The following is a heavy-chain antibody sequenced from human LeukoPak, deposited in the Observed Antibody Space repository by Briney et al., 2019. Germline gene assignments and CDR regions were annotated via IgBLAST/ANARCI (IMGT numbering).Heavy chain of an antibody. CDR2: INPSSGGT. CDR1: GYTFTGYY. V-gene: IGHV1-2*02. CDR3: ARSRGRISVFGITIRDFDY. D-gene: IGHD3-3*01. J-gene: IGHJ4*02. Sequence: ASVKVSCKASGYTFTGYYMHWVRQAPGQGLEWMGWINPSSGGTIYAQTIQGRVTLTRDRSVSTAYMELNRLRSDDTAVYYCARSRGRISVFGITIRDFDYWGQGTLVTVSS.